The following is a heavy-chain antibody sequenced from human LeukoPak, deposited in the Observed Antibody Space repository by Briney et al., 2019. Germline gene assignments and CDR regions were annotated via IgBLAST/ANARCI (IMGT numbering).Heavy chain of an antibody. CDR3: AELGITMIGGV. Sequence: PGGSLRLSCAASGFAFSSYEMNWVRQAPGKGLEWVSYISSSGSTIYYADSVKGRFTISRDNAKNSLYLQMNSLRAEDTAVYYCAELGITMIGGVWGKGTTVTVSS. J-gene: IGHJ6*04. CDR2: ISSSGSTI. D-gene: IGHD3-10*02. V-gene: IGHV3-48*03. CDR1: GFAFSSYE.